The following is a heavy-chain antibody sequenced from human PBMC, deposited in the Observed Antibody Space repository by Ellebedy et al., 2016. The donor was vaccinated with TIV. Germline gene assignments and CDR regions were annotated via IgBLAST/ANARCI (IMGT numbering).Heavy chain of an antibody. V-gene: IGHV3-13*01. CDR1: GFTFSSYD. Sequence: GESLKISYAASGFTFSSYDMHWVRQGTGKGLEWVSAIGTAGDTYYPGSVKGRFTISRENAKNSLYLQITSLRAEDTAVYYCARVRLGDTAVDYWGQGTLVTVSS. J-gene: IGHJ4*03. CDR2: IGTAGDT. CDR3: ARVRLGDTAVDY. D-gene: IGHD2-21*01.